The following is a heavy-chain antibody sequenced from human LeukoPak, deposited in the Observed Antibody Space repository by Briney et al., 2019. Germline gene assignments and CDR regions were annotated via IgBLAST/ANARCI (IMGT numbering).Heavy chain of an antibody. CDR1: GGSIRSSTDY. CDR2: IYYSGST. D-gene: IGHD3-22*01. V-gene: IGHV4-39*01. Sequence: LETLSLTCTVSGGSIRSSTDYWGWIRQPPGKELEWIGSIYYSGSTYYNPSLKSRVTISVDTSKNQFSLKLSSVTAADTAVYYCASYYYDSSGYYYVYWGQGTLVTVSS. J-gene: IGHJ4*02. CDR3: ASYYYDSSGYYYVY.